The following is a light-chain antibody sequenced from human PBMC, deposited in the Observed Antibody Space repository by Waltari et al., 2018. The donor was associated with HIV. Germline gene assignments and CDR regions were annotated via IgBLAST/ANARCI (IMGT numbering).Light chain of an antibody. Sequence: VMTQSPAPISVSPGDRATFSCKTSHSISTHVAWHQQRPGQAPQLLIYDASTRAPDIPTRFSGSGSGTQFSLTITDMKSDDFAVYYCQQYANWPITFGRGTRL. CDR1: HSISTH. J-gene: IGKJ5*01. CDR2: DAS. V-gene: IGKV3D-15*01. CDR3: QQYANWPIT.